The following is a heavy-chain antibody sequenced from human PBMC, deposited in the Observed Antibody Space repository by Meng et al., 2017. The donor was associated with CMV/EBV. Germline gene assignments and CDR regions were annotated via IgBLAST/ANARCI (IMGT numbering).Heavy chain of an antibody. CDR2: ISSSGSTI. CDR3: ARDPSTTVVTWGYNWFDP. CDR1: GFTFSDYY. Sequence: GSLRLSCAASGFTFSDYYMSWIRQAPGKGLEWVSYISSSGSTIYYADSVKGRFTISRDNAKNSLYLQMNSLRAEDTAVYYCARDPSTTVVTWGYNWFDPWGQGTLVTVSS. V-gene: IGHV3-11*01. D-gene: IGHD4-23*01. J-gene: IGHJ5*02.